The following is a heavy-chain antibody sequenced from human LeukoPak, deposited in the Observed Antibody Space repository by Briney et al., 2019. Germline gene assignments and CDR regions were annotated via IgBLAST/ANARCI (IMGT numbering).Heavy chain of an antibody. V-gene: IGHV1-69*13. CDR3: ARDDYDSSGYYYHGY. Sequence: SVKVSCKASGFTFSNYGINWVRQAPGQGLEWMGGIIPIFGTANYAQKFQGRVTITADESTSTAYMELSSLRSGDTAVYYCARDDYDSSGYYYHGYWGQGTLVTVSS. CDR1: GFTFSNYG. CDR2: IIPIFGTA. J-gene: IGHJ4*02. D-gene: IGHD3-22*01.